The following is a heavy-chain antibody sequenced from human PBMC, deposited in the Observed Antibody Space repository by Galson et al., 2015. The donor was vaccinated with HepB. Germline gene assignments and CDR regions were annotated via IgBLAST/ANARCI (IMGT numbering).Heavy chain of an antibody. Sequence: SLRLSCAASGFTFSSYEMNWVRQAPGKGLEWVSYISSSGSTIYYADSVKGRFTISRDNAKSSLYLQMNSLRAEDTAVYYCARNDILTGYSSGGMDVWGQGTTVTVSS. CDR2: ISSSGSTI. J-gene: IGHJ6*02. CDR1: GFTFSSYE. D-gene: IGHD3-9*01. V-gene: IGHV3-48*03. CDR3: ARNDILTGYSSGGMDV.